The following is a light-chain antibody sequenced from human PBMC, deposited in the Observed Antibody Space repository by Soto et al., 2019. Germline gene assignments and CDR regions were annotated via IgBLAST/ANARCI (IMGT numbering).Light chain of an antibody. CDR1: STDVGGYNY. CDR3: SSYTSSSTPVV. V-gene: IGLV2-14*01. CDR2: EVN. J-gene: IGLJ2*01. Sequence: QSALAQPSSVSGSPGQSITISCTGTSTDVGGYNYVSWYQHHPGKGPKLIIYEVNNRPSGVSNRFSGSKSGNTASLTISGLQAEDEADYYCSSYTSSSTPVVFGGGTQLTVL.